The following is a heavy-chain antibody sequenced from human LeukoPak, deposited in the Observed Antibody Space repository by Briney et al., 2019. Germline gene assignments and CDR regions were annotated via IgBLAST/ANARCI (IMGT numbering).Heavy chain of an antibody. CDR2: IYSGGST. CDR3: ARDFYSSSN. V-gene: IGHV3-66*02. J-gene: IGHJ4*02. Sequence: GGSLRLFCAASGFTVSSNYMSWVRQAPGKGLEWVTVIYSGGSTYYADSVKGRFTISRDNSKNTLYLQMNSLRAEDTTVYYCARDFYSSSNWGQGTLVTVSS. D-gene: IGHD6-6*01. CDR1: GFTVSSNY.